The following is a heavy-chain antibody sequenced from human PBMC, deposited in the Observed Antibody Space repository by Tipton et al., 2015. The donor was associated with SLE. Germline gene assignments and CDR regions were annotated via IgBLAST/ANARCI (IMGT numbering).Heavy chain of an antibody. J-gene: IGHJ4*02. D-gene: IGHD6-13*01. Sequence: TLSLTCTVSGGSISSHYWSWIRQPPGKGLEWIGYIYYSGSTNYNPSLKSRVTISVDTSKNQFSLKLSSVTAADTAVYYCARRAAAAGVFDYWGQGTLVTVSS. CDR3: ARRAAAAGVFDY. CDR1: GGSISSHY. CDR2: IYYSGST. V-gene: IGHV4-59*11.